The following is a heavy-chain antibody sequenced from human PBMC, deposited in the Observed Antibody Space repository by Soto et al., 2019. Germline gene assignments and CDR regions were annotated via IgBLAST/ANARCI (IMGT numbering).Heavy chain of an antibody. CDR2: ISYDGSNK. J-gene: IGHJ6*02. D-gene: IGHD2-2*02. CDR1: GFTFSSYG. CDR3: AKDLVPAAIYYYYYGMDV. Sequence: SLRLSCAASGFTFSSYGMHWVRQAPGKGLEWVAVISYDGSNKYYADSVKGRFTISRDNSKNTLYLQMNSLRAEDTAVYYCAKDLVPAAIYYYYYGMDVWGQGTTVTVSS. V-gene: IGHV3-30*18.